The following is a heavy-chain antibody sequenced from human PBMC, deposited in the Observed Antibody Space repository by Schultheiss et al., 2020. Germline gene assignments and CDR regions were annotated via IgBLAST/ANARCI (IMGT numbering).Heavy chain of an antibody. J-gene: IGHJ4*02. D-gene: IGHD3/OR15-3a*01. CDR3: ARDPSWTHLWTGYFDS. Sequence: SQTLSLTCAVYGGSFSGYYWSWIRQPPGKGLEWIGYIYYSGSTNYNPSLKSRVTISVDTSKNRFSLRLSSVTAADTGVYYCARDPSWTHLWTGYFDSWGQGTVVTVSS. CDR1: GGSFSGYY. CDR2: IYYSGST. V-gene: IGHV4-59*12.